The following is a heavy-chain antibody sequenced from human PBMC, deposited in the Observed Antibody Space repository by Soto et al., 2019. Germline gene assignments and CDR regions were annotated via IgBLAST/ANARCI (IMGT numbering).Heavy chain of an antibody. D-gene: IGHD6-13*01. Sequence: GGSLRLSCAASGFTVSSNYMSWVRQAPGKGLEWVSVIYSGGSTYYADSVKGRFTISRHNSKNTLYLQMNSLRAEDTAVYYCARAIAAAGSRYYYYYMDVWGKGTTVTVSS. CDR3: ARAIAAAGSRYYYYYMDV. CDR1: GFTVSSNY. J-gene: IGHJ6*03. V-gene: IGHV3-53*04. CDR2: IYSGGST.